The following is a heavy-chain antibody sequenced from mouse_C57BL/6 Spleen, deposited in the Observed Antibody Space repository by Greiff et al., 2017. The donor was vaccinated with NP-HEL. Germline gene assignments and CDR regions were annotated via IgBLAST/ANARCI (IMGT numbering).Heavy chain of an antibody. J-gene: IGHJ3*01. CDR2: IRNKANGNTT. CDR1: GFTFTDYY. Sequence: DVMLVESGGGLVQPGGSLSLSCAASGFTFTDYYMSWVRQPPGKALEWVGFIRNKANGNTTEYSASVKGGFTISRDNSQSILYLQMNALRAEDSATYFCERWNGNYVSFAYWGQGTLVTVSA. CDR3: ERWNGNYVSFAY. V-gene: IGHV7-3*01. D-gene: IGHD2-1*01.